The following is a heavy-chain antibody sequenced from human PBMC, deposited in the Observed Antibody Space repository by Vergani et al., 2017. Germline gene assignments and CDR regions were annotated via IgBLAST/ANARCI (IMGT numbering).Heavy chain of an antibody. Sequence: VQLQQWGAGLLKPSETLSLTCAVYGGSFSGYYWSWIRQPPGKGLEWVSGISGQNFRTHYADSVKGRFTISRDDSKNTVYLQINSLRVEDTAVYYCAKVGRSEVAGTFGAFDIWGQGTMVTVSS. J-gene: IGHJ3*02. CDR2: ISGQNFRT. D-gene: IGHD6-19*01. CDR3: AKVGRSEVAGTFGAFDI. CDR1: GGSFSGYY. V-gene: IGHV3-23*01.